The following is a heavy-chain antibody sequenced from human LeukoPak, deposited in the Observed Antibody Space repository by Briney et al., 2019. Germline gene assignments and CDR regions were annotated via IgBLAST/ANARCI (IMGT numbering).Heavy chain of an antibody. V-gene: IGHV1-46*01. CDR1: GYIFTSFY. J-gene: IGHJ4*02. Sequence: RASVKVSCKTSGYIFTSFYMHWVRQAPGQGLEWMGIINPSGGNTGSAQKFRGRVTMTRDTSTSTVYMELSSLRSEDTAVYYCAKSSYYDSSGYYREYYFDHWGQGTLVTVSS. CDR2: INPSGGNT. CDR3: AKSSYYDSSGYYREYYFDH. D-gene: IGHD3-22*01.